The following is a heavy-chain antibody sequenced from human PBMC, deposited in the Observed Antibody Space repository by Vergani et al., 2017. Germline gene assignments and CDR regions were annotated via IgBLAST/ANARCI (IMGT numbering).Heavy chain of an antibody. Sequence: QVQLVQSGAEVKKPGASVKVPCKASGYTFTSYYMHWVRQAPGQGLEWMGIINPSGGSTSYAQKFQGRVTMTRDTSTSTVYMELSSLRSEDTAVYYCARTPRAKVWPGNAFDIWGQGTMVTVSS. D-gene: IGHD3-10*01. J-gene: IGHJ3*02. CDR2: INPSGGST. CDR3: ARTPRAKVWPGNAFDI. V-gene: IGHV1-46*01. CDR1: GYTFTSYY.